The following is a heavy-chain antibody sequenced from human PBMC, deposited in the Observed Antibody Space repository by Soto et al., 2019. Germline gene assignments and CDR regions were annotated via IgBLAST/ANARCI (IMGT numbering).Heavy chain of an antibody. Sequence: SVKVSCKVSGGTFSSYAISWVRQAPGQGLEWMGGIIPIFGTANYAQKFQGRVTITADESTSTAYMELSSLKSEDTAVYYCASLYCISTSCYDSGYEWDDYWGQGTLVTVSS. CDR1: GGTFSSYA. D-gene: IGHD2-2*01. V-gene: IGHV1-69*13. J-gene: IGHJ4*02. CDR2: IIPIFGTA. CDR3: ASLYCISTSCYDSGYEWDDY.